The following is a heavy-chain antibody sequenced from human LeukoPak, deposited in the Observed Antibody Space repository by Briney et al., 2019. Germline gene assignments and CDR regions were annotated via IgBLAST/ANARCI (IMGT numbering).Heavy chain of an antibody. CDR1: GGSISSGGYY. CDR2: IYYSGST. CDR3: AREDVSSSGWYGGFDY. V-gene: IGHV4-31*03. J-gene: IGHJ4*02. Sequence: PSETLSLTCTVSGGSISSGGYYWSWIRQHPGKGLEWIGYIYYSGSTYYNPSLKSRVTISVDTSKNQFSLKLSSVTAADTAVYYCAREDVSSSGWYGGFDYWGQGTLVTVSS. D-gene: IGHD6-19*01.